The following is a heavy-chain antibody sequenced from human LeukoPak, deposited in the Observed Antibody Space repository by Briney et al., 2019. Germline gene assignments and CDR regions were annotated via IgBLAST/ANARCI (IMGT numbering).Heavy chain of an antibody. V-gene: IGHV1-46*01. Sequence: ASVKVSCKASGYTFTSYYVHWVRQAPGQGLEWMGIINPSGGSTSYAQKFQGRVTMTRDTSTSTVYMELSSLRSEDTAVYYCARAMIVGRPTFYFDYWGQGTLVTVSS. J-gene: IGHJ4*02. CDR1: GYTFTSYY. CDR2: INPSGGST. D-gene: IGHD3-22*01. CDR3: ARAMIVGRPTFYFDY.